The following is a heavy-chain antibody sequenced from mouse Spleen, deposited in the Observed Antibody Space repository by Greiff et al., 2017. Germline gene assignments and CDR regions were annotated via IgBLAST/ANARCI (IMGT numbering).Heavy chain of an antibody. V-gene: IGHV1-26*01. Sequence: EVQLQQSGPELVKPGASVKISCKASGYSFTGYYMHWVKQSHVKSLEWIGRINPYNGATSYNQNFKDKASLTVDKSSSTAYMELHSLTSEDSAVYYCAREYGNSYFDYWGQGTTLTVSS. CDR3: AREYGNSYFDY. CDR2: INPYNGAT. J-gene: IGHJ2*01. D-gene: IGHD2-10*02. CDR1: GYSFTGYY.